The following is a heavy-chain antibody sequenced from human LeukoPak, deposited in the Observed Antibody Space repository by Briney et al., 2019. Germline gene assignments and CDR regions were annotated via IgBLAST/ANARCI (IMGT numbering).Heavy chain of an antibody. CDR2: INHGGST. D-gene: IGHD3-3*01. CDR1: GGSFSGYY. J-gene: IGHJ3*02. Sequence: SETLSLTCAVYGGSFSGYYWSWIRQPPGKGLEWIGEINHGGSTNYNPSLKSRVTISVDTSKNQFSLKLSSVTAADTAVYYCGRYYDFWSGYPRAFDIWGQGTMVTVSS. CDR3: GRYYDFWSGYPRAFDI. V-gene: IGHV4-34*01.